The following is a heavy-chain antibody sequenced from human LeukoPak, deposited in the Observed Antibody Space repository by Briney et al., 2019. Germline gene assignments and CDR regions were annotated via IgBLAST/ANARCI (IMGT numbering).Heavy chain of an antibody. CDR3: AKDRYGGDRSTYYYLDL. D-gene: IGHD3-16*01. J-gene: IGHJ2*01. Sequence: PGGSLRLSCAASGFIFDDHAMHWVRQAPGKGLEWVSAISWSSGTIDYADSVKGRFTISRDNAKKSLYLQMNSLTVEDTAVYYCAKDRYGGDRSTYYYLDLWGRGTMVTVSS. CDR2: ISWSSGTI. V-gene: IGHV3-9*01. CDR1: GFIFDDHA.